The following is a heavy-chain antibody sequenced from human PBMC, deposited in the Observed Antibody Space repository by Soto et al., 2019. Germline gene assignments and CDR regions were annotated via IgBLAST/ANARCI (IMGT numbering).Heavy chain of an antibody. V-gene: IGHV3-23*01. D-gene: IGHD3-10*01. Sequence: EVQLLESGGGLVQPGGSLRLSCAAYGFTFNNYAMTWVRQAPGKGLEWVSAISGGGDTTSYADSVKGRFTVSRDGSKNTLDLQMSSLRAEDTALYYCAKGRGGSGSLTPRVDFWGQGTLGTVSS. CDR3: AKGRGGSGSLTPRVDF. CDR2: ISGGGDTT. J-gene: IGHJ4*02. CDR1: GFTFNNYA.